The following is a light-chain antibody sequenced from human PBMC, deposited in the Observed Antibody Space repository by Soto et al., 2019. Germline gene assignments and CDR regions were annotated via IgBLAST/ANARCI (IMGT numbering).Light chain of an antibody. Sequence: EIQMTQSPSSLSASVGDRVTITCRASQSITYLNWYQQKPGKAPKLLIYAASSLQSGVPSRFSGSGSGTHFTLTISSLQPEDFASYYCQQTYSTPLTFGGGTKVDIK. CDR1: QSITY. J-gene: IGKJ4*01. V-gene: IGKV1-39*01. CDR3: QQTYSTPLT. CDR2: AAS.